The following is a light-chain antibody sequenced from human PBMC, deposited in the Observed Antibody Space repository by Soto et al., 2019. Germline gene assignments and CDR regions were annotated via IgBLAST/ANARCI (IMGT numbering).Light chain of an antibody. CDR3: QQYSSYSWT. Sequence: DIQMTQSPSTLSASVGDRVTITCRASQSISYRLAWYQQKPGKAPKLLIYDASSLESGVPPTFSGSGSGTEFTLTITSPQHDDFETYYCQQYSSYSWTFGQGTKVDIK. CDR2: DAS. CDR1: QSISYR. V-gene: IGKV1-5*01. J-gene: IGKJ1*01.